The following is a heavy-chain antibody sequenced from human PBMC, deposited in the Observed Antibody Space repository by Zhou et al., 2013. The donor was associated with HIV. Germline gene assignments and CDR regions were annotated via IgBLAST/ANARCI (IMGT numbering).Heavy chain of an antibody. CDR1: GYTFTDYF. CDR3: ATLGSTALRTYSMDV. D-gene: IGHD5-18*01. V-gene: IGHV1-2*02. J-gene: IGHJ6*03. Sequence: QVQLMQSGAEVKKPGASVNVSCKAFGYTFTDYFMHWVRQAPGQGLEWMGWINPNSGGTIYTQKFQGRVTMTRDTSISTAYMELSRLESDDTAVYYCATLGSTALRTYSMDVWGKGTTVTVSS. CDR2: INPNSGGT.